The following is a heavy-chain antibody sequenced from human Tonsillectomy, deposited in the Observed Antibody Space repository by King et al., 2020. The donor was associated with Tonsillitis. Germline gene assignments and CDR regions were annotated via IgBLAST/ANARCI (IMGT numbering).Heavy chain of an antibody. V-gene: IGHV4-39*07. CDR1: GGSMNNNHYF. Sequence: QLQESGPGLVKPSETLSLTCSVSGGSMNNNHYFWGWIRQPPGKGLEYIGYIYYNGKTYNNPSLKSRVTISLDMSKNQFSLKMISVTAADTAVYYCARLTIVSGTRNYAFDIWGQGTMVTVSS. CDR2: IYYNGKT. D-gene: IGHD1-14*01. J-gene: IGHJ3*02. CDR3: ARLTIVSGTRNYAFDI.